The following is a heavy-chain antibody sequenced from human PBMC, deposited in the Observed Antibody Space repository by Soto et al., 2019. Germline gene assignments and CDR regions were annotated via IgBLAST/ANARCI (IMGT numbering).Heavy chain of an antibody. CDR1: GFTFSTSW. D-gene: IGHD4-17*01. CDR2: MKGDGSKE. CDR3: ARDLNYGVSTVYYDVFDT. J-gene: IGHJ3*02. V-gene: IGHV3-7*01. Sequence: VQLVESGGGLVQPGGSLRLSCLASGFTFSTSWMTWVRQAPGKGLEWVANMKGDGSKENYVDSVKGRFTISRDNAKNSLSLQMNSLRDEDTALYYCARDLNYGVSTVYYDVFDTWGQGTMVTVSP.